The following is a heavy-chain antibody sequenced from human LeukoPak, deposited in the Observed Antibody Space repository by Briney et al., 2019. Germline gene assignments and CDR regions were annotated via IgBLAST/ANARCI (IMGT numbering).Heavy chain of an antibody. J-gene: IGHJ4*02. D-gene: IGHD1-26*01. V-gene: IGHV4-59*08. CDR1: GGSFTGYS. CDR2: VQYTGST. CDR3: ARLVGARNGAQPRIDF. Sequence: PSETLSLTCTASGGSFTGYSWSWIRQPPGKGLEWIGYVQYTGSTNYNSSLKSRVTISVDTSKNQFSLRLTSVTAADTAVYYCARLVGARNGAQPRIDFWGQGTLVTVSS.